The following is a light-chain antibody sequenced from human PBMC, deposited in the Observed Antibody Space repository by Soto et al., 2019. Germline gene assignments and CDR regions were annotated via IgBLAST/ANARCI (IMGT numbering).Light chain of an antibody. CDR1: SSDVGYYDY. CDR2: VNN. V-gene: IGLV2-8*01. CDR3: QSYDTSLVGFV. J-gene: IGLJ3*02. Sequence: QSALTQPPSASGFPGQSVTISCTGTSSDVGYYDYVSWYQQLPGTAPKLLIYVNNNRPSGVPDRFSGSKSGTSASLAITGLQPEDEADYYCQSYDTSLVGFVFGGGTKVTVL.